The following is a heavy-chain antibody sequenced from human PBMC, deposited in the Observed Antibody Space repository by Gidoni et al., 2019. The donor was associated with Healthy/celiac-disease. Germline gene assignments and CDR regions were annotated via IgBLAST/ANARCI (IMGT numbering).Heavy chain of an antibody. D-gene: IGHD3-3*01. V-gene: IGHV3-33*01. CDR3: ARGSIFGVVPMVYYYYGMDV. J-gene: IGHJ6*02. Sequence: QVQLVESGGGVVQPGRSLRLSCAASGFPFSSYGMHWVRQAPGKGLAWVAVIWYDGSNKYYADAGKGRFTISRDNSKNTLYLQMNSLRAEDTAVYYCARGSIFGVVPMVYYYYGMDVWGQGTTVTVSS. CDR1: GFPFSSYG. CDR2: IWYDGSNK.